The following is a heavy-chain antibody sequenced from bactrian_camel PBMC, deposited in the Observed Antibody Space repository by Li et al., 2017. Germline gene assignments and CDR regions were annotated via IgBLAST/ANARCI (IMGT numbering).Heavy chain of an antibody. CDR1: GFTFSNYD. J-gene: IGHJ4*01. V-gene: IGHV3S40*01. CDR3: ATDEDWSWHY. D-gene: IGHD7*01. Sequence: QLVESGGGLVQPGGSLRLACAAAGFTFSNYDMSWVRQAPGKGLEWVSRSNSGGGSTYYTESVMGRFTIWRDNAKNTVYLQMNSVKTEDTAVYYCATDEDWSWHYWGQGTQVTVS. CDR2: SNSGGGST.